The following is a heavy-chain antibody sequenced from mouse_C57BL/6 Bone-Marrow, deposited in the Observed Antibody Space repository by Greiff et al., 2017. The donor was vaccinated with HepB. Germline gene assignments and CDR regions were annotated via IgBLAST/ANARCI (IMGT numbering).Heavy chain of an antibody. CDR2: ISSGSSTI. J-gene: IGHJ1*03. D-gene: IGHD1-1*01. Sequence: EVQLVESGGGLVKPGGSLKLSCAASGFTFSDYGMHWVRQAPEKGLEWVAYISSGSSTIYYADTVKGRFTITRDNAKNTLFLQMTSLRSEDTAMYYCARSVVATRYFDVWGTGTTVTVSS. V-gene: IGHV5-17*01. CDR3: ARSVVATRYFDV. CDR1: GFTFSDYG.